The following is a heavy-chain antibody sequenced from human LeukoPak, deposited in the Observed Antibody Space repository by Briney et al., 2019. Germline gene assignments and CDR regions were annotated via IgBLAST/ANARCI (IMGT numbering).Heavy chain of an antibody. CDR1: GYSISSGYY. CDR2: IYHSGST. CDR3: ARGTSGYYLDY. J-gene: IGHJ4*02. D-gene: IGHD3-22*01. Sequence: SETLSLTCTVSGYSISSGYYWGWIRQPPGKGLEWIGSIYHSGSTYYNPSLKSRVTISVDTSKNQFSLKLSSVTAADTAVYYCARGTSGYYLDYWGQGTLVTVSS. V-gene: IGHV4-38-2*02.